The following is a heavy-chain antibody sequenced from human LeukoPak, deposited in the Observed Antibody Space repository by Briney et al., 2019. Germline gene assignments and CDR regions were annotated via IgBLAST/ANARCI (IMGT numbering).Heavy chain of an antibody. CDR1: GYSFTDYN. J-gene: IGHJ3*02. CDR2: IKPSGGDT. D-gene: IGHD5-24*01. Sequence: GASVKVSCKASGYSFTDYNLHWVRQAPGQRLEWMGIIKPSGGDTNYAQKFQGGVFMTRDTSTGTVYMELSSLKSEDTAVYYCARVRDGYNDAYDIWGQGTMVTVSS. CDR3: ARVRDGYNDAYDI. V-gene: IGHV1-46*01.